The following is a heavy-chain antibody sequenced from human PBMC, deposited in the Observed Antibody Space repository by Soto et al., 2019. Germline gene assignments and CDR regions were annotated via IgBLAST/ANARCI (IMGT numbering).Heavy chain of an antibody. CDR2: IIPIFGTA. Sequence: QVQLVQSGAEVKKPGSSVKVSCKASGCTFSSYAISWVRQAPGQGLEWMGGIIPIFGTANYAQKFQARVTITADESTSTAYMELSSVRCEETAVYYCAREFRLRSRWFDPWGQGRLVTVSS. D-gene: IGHD3-3*01. V-gene: IGHV1-69*01. CDR1: GCTFSSYA. J-gene: IGHJ5*02. CDR3: AREFRLRSRWFDP.